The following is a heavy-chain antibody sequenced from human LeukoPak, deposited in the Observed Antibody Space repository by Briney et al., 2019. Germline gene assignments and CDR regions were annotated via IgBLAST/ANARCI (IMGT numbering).Heavy chain of an antibody. CDR2: IWFDGSQK. J-gene: IGHJ4*02. CDR3: ARVPRSSGWYPFDY. CDR1: GFRFNIHG. D-gene: IGHD6-19*01. Sequence: GGSLRLSCAASGFRFNIHGMHWVRQAPGKGLEWVAVIWFDGSQKYYADSVKGRFTISRDNSKNTLSLQMNSLRAEDTAVYYCARVPRSSGWYPFDYWGQGTLVTVSS. V-gene: IGHV3-33*01.